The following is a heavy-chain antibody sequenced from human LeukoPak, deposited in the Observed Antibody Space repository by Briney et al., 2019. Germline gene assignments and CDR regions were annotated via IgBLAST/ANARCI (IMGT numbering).Heavy chain of an antibody. D-gene: IGHD4-11*01. CDR1: GYTFTSYY. J-gene: IGHJ6*02. CDR2: INPSGGST. Sequence: ASVKVSCKASGYTFTSYYIHWVRQAPGQGLEWMGIINPSGGSTNYAQDFQGRVTMTRDTSTSTVYMELSRLRSDDTAVYYCARGGLSTVTTTRASGNYYYYGMDVWGQGTTVTVSS. CDR3: ARGGLSTVTTTRASGNYYYYGMDV. V-gene: IGHV1-46*01.